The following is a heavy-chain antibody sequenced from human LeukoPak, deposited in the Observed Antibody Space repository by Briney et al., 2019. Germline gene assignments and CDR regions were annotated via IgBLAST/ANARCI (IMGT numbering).Heavy chain of an antibody. CDR1: GFTFSSYA. D-gene: IGHD6-13*01. CDR3: AGAIGGIWYEFDY. CDR2: ISYDGSNK. Sequence: PGRSLRLSCAASGFTFSSYAMHWVRQAPGKGLEWVAVISYDGSNKYYADSVKGRFTISRDNSKNTLYLQMNSLRAEDTAVYYCAGAIGGIWYEFDYWGQGTLVTVSS. J-gene: IGHJ4*02. V-gene: IGHV3-30*04.